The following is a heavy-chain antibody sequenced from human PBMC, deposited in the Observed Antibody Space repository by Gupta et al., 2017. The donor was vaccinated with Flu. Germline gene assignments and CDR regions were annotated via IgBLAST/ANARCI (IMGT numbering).Heavy chain of an antibody. Sequence: MSWVRQAPGKGLEWVGFIRSEAYGGATEYAASVRGRFTISRDDSKGIVYLQMNSLKTEDTAVYYCTRDRGRYQPLGLYFDSWGQGTLVTVSS. CDR3: TRDRGRYQPLGLYFDS. CDR2: IRSEAYGGAT. D-gene: IGHD2-2*01. J-gene: IGHJ4*02. V-gene: IGHV3-49*02.